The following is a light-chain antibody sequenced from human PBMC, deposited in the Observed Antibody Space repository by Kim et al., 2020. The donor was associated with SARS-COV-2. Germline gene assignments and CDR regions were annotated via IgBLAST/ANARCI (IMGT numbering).Light chain of an antibody. CDR2: DVR. V-gene: IGLV2-11*01. J-gene: IGLJ3*02. CDR3: CSYAGYSAFV. Sequence: GQSVITSSTGTSSDVGGYNYVSWYQHHPGKAPKLMIFDVRERPSGVPDRFSGSKSGNTASLTISGLQAEDETDYYCCSYAGYSAFVFGGGTQLTVL. CDR1: SSDVGGYNY.